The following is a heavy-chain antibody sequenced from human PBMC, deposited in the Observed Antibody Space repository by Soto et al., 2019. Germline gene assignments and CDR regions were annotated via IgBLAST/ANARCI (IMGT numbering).Heavy chain of an antibody. V-gene: IGHV1-69*13. CDR3: ARGSTYYYDSSGSYTPPLFDY. CDR1: GGTFSNYA. D-gene: IGHD3-22*01. J-gene: IGHJ4*02. CDR2: LIPIFATA. Sequence: ASVKVSCKASGGTFSNYAVSWVRQAPGQGLEWMGGLIPIFATANYAQKFQGRVTITADESTNTAYMELRSLRSEDTAVYYCARGSTYYYDSSGSYTPPLFDYWGQGILVTVSS.